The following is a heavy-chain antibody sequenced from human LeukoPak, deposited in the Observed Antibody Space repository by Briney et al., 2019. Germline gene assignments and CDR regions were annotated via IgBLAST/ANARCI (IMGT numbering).Heavy chain of an antibody. Sequence: SVKVSCKASGGTLSSYAISWVRQAPGQGLEWMGGIIPIFGTANYAQKFQGRVTITADESTSTAYMELSSLRSEDTAVYYCARVGSMARVDAFDIWGQGTMVTVSS. CDR1: GGTLSSYA. J-gene: IGHJ3*02. CDR3: ARVGSMARVDAFDI. D-gene: IGHD3-10*01. CDR2: IIPIFGTA. V-gene: IGHV1-69*13.